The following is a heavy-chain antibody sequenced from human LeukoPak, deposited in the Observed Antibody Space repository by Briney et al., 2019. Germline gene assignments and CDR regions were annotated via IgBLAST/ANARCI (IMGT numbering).Heavy chain of an antibody. J-gene: IGHJ6*03. CDR2: ISGSGGST. CDR3: AKVRGTYYYMDV. V-gene: IGHV3-23*01. Sequence: GGSLRLSCAASGFTFSSYAMSWVRQAPGKGLEWVSAISGSGGSTYYADSVKGRFAISRDNLNNTLYLQMDSLRADDTAVYYCAKVRGTYYYMDVWGKGTTVTVSS. CDR1: GFTFSSYA.